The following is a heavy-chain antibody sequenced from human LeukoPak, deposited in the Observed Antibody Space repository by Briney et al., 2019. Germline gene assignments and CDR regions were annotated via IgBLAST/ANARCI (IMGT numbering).Heavy chain of an antibody. V-gene: IGHV3-9*01. D-gene: IGHD3-3*01. CDR3: AKEAYYDFWSGYYYFDY. CDR2: ISWNSGSI. CDR1: GFTFDDYA. Sequence: PGGSLRLSCAASGFTFDDYAMHWVRQAPGKGLEWVSGISWNSGSIGYADSVKGRFTISRDNAKNSLYLQMNSLRAEDTAVYYCAKEAYYDFWSGYYYFDYWGQGTLVTVSS. J-gene: IGHJ4*02.